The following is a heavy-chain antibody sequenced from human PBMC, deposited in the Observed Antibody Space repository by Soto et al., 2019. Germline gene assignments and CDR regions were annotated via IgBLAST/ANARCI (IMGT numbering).Heavy chain of an antibody. CDR2: IIPIFGTA. V-gene: IGHV1-69*13. J-gene: IGHJ5*02. Sequence: ASVKVSCKASGGTFSSYAISWVRQAPGQGLEWMGGIIPIFGTANYAQKFQGRVTITADESTSTAYMELSSLRSEDTAVYYCARAYYYDSSGSTDNWFDPWGQGTLVTVSS. CDR1: GGTFSSYA. D-gene: IGHD3-22*01. CDR3: ARAYYYDSSGSTDNWFDP.